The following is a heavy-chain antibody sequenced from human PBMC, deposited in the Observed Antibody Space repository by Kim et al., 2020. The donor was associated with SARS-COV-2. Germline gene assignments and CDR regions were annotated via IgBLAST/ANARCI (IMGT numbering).Heavy chain of an antibody. J-gene: IGHJ6*02. CDR1: GGSVSSGSHY. CDR2: IYYSGST. V-gene: IGHV4-61*01. CDR3: ARDSAAAGNDYYYYGMDV. Sequence: SETLSLTCTVSGGSVSSGSHYWSWIRQPPGKGLEWIGHIYYSGSTNYNSSLQSRVTISVDTSKNQFSLKLRSVTAADTAVYYCARDSAAAGNDYYYYGMDVWGQGTTVTVSS. D-gene: IGHD6-13*01.